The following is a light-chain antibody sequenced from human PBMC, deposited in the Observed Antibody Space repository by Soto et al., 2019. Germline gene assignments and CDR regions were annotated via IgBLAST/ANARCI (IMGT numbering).Light chain of an antibody. Sequence: DIQLTQSPSFLSASVGDRVTITCRASQGISSYLAWYQQKPGKAPKLLIYAASTLQSGVPSRFSGSGSGTEFPLTISRLQPEDFATFYCQQLNRYPRTFGQGTKVEIK. CDR3: QQLNRYPRT. V-gene: IGKV1-9*01. CDR1: QGISSY. CDR2: AAS. J-gene: IGKJ1*01.